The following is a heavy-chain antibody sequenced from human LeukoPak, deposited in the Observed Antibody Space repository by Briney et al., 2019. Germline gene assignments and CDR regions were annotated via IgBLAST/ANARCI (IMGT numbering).Heavy chain of an antibody. CDR3: ARAGYSSGWSGNNWFDP. D-gene: IGHD6-19*01. V-gene: IGHV4-59*01. J-gene: IGHJ5*02. CDR2: IYYSGST. Sequence: TSSETLSLTCTVSGGSISSYYWSWIRQPPGKGLEWIGYIYYSGSTNCNPSLKSRVTISVDTSKNQFSLKLSSVTAADTAVYYCARAGYSSGWSGNNWFDPWGQGTLVTVSS. CDR1: GGSISSYY.